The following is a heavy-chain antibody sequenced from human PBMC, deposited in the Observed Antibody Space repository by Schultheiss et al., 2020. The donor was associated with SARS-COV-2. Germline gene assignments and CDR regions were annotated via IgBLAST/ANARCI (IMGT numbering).Heavy chain of an antibody. J-gene: IGHJ4*02. D-gene: IGHD3-10*01. CDR1: GGSFSGYY. Sequence: SETLSLTCAVYGGSFSGYYWSWIRQPPGKGLEWIGEINHSGSTNYNPSLKSRVTISVDTSKNQFSLKLSSVTAADTAIYYCARDGGRNFYGSGSVFDYWGQGNLVTVSS. CDR2: INHSGST. V-gene: IGHV4-34*01. CDR3: ARDGGRNFYGSGSVFDY.